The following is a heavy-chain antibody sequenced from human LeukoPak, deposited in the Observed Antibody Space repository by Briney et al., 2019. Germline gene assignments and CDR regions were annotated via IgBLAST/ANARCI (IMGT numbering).Heavy chain of an antibody. J-gene: IGHJ4*02. CDR1: GFTFRNYW. CDR3: ATSTRGGEGSGLK. D-gene: IGHD6-19*01. CDR2: IKADGSEK. V-gene: IGHV3-7*05. Sequence: GGSLRLSCAASGFTFRNYWMSWVRQAPGRGLEWVALIKADGSEKYYVDSVEGRFTISRDNPKNSLFLQMNSLRSEDTAVYYCATSTRGGEGSGLKWGQGTLVTVSS.